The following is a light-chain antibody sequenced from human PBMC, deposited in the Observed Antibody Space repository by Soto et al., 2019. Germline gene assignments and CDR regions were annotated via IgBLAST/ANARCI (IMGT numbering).Light chain of an antibody. Sequence: QSALTQPASVSGSPGQSITISCTGTSSDVGSYNLVSWYQQHPAKAPKLMIYEVSKRPSGVSNRFSASKSDNTASLTISGLQAEDEADYYCCSYAGSSTWVFGGGTQLTVL. J-gene: IGLJ3*02. CDR2: EVS. CDR1: SSDVGSYNL. V-gene: IGLV2-23*02. CDR3: CSYAGSSTWV.